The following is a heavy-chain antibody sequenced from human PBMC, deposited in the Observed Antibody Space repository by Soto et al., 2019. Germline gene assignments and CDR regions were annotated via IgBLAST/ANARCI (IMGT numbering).Heavy chain of an antibody. CDR3: ASIDGYNNFDY. J-gene: IGHJ4*02. V-gene: IGHV5-10-1*01. CDR2: IDPSDSYT. D-gene: IGHD5-12*01. Sequence: HGESLKLSCKGSGYSFTSYWISWVRQMPGKGLEWMGRIDPSDSYTNYSPSFQGHVTISADKSISTAYLQWSSLKASDTAMYYCASIDGYNNFDYWGQGTLVTVSS. CDR1: GYSFTSYW.